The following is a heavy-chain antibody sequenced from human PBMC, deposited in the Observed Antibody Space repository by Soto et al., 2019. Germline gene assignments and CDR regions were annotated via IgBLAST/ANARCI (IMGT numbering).Heavy chain of an antibody. Sequence: GESLKISCKGSGYSFTSNWIGWVRRMPGKGLEWMGIIYPGDSDTRYSPSFQGQVTISADKSISTAYLQWSSLKASDTAMYYCARPAYSSSWYGDAFDIWGQGTMVTVSS. CDR2: IYPGDSDT. J-gene: IGHJ3*02. V-gene: IGHV5-51*01. CDR1: GYSFTSNW. D-gene: IGHD6-13*01. CDR3: ARPAYSSSWYGDAFDI.